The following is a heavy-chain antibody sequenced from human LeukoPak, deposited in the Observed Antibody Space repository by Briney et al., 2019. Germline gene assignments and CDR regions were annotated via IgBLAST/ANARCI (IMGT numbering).Heavy chain of an antibody. J-gene: IGHJ4*02. CDR2: ISTSGGST. CDR3: ARGVLYDSSGAPFDY. V-gene: IGHV3-23*01. Sequence: GGSLGLSCAASGFTLSSYAMSWVRQAPGKGLEWVSGISTSGGSTYYADSVKGRFTLSRDNSKNTLYLQMNSLRAEDTAVYYCARGVLYDSSGAPFDYWGQGTLVTVSS. CDR1: GFTLSSYA. D-gene: IGHD3-22*01.